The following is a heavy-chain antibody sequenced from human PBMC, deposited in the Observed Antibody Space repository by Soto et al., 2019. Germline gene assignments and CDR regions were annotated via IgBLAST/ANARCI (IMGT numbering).Heavy chain of an antibody. CDR1: GFSLSTSGVG. D-gene: IGHD3-3*01. CDR2: IYWNDDK. J-gene: IGHJ4*02. CDR3: AHSPYDFWSGYYPTFDY. V-gene: IGHV2-5*01. Sequence: QITLKESGPTLVKPTQTLTLTCTFSGFSLSTSGVGVGWIRQPPGKALKWLALIYWNDDKRYSPSLKSRLTITKDTSKNQVVLTMTNMDPVDTATYYCAHSPYDFWSGYYPTFDYWGQGTLVTVSS.